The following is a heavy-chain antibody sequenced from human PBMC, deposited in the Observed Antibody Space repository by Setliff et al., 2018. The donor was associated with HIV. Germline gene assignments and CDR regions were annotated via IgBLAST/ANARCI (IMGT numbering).Heavy chain of an antibody. D-gene: IGHD3-22*01. CDR2: IIADNGDT. Sequence: ASVKVSCKASGYTFTNFAIHWVRQAPGQRLEWMGWIIADNGDTKYSQKFEGRVTITRDTSASTAYMELSSLRAEDTSVYYCARDGCDSNRCYVYNWFDPWGQGTLVTVSS. V-gene: IGHV1-3*01. CDR1: GYTFTNFA. CDR3: ARDGCDSNRCYVYNWFDP. J-gene: IGHJ5*02.